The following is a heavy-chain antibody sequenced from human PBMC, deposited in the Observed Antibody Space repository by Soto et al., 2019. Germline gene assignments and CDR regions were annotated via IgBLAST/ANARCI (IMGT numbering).Heavy chain of an antibody. V-gene: IGHV2-5*02. CDR3: AHRSRGYAYYFDQ. CDR2: IFWDDDK. J-gene: IGHJ4*02. D-gene: IGHD5-12*01. CDR1: GFSLSTRGVG. Sequence: QITLKESGPTLVKPTQTLTLTCSFSGFSLSTRGVGVGWIRQPPGKALKWLALIFWDDDKWYSPSLRSRLTITEDTSKNQVVLTMPNMDPVDTATYYCAHRSRGYAYYFDQWGQGTLVTVSS.